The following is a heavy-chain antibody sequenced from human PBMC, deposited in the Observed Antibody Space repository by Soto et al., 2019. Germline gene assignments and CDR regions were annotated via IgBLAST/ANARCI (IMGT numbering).Heavy chain of an antibody. CDR3: VKDPFYYYGVDV. V-gene: IGHV3-64D*06. Sequence: GGSLRLSCAASGFIFSDAWMSWVRQAPGNGLRYVSAISSDGYTTYYADSVKGRFTISRDNSKNTLYLQMNSLRPEDTSVYYCVKDPFYYYGVDVWGQGTTVTV. J-gene: IGHJ6*02. CDR2: ISSDGYTT. CDR1: GFIFSDAW.